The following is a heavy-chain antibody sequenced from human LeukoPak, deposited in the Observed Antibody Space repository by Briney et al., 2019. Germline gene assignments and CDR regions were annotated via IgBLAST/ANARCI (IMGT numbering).Heavy chain of an antibody. J-gene: IGHJ4*02. CDR1: GFTFDDYA. Sequence: GRSLRLSCAASGFTFDDYAMHWVRQAPGKGLGWVSGISWNSGSIGYADSVKGRFTISRDNAKNSLYLQMNSLRAEDTALYYCAKDTKGEGAFDYWGQGTLVTVSS. CDR2: ISWNSGSI. V-gene: IGHV3-9*01. CDR3: AKDTKGEGAFDY. D-gene: IGHD3-16*01.